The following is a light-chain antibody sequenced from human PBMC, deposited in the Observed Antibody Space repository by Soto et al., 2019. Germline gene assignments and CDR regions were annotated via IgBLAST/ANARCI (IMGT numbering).Light chain of an antibody. Sequence: QSALTQPRSVSGSPGQSVTISCTGTSSDVGSYNFVSWHQQHPGKAPKLMIYDVAKRPSGVPDRFSGSRSGTSASLAITGLQAEDEADYYCQTFDSSLTISWVFGGGTKLTVL. CDR1: SSDVGSYNF. J-gene: IGLJ3*02. CDR3: QTFDSSLTISWV. CDR2: DVA. V-gene: IGLV2-11*01.